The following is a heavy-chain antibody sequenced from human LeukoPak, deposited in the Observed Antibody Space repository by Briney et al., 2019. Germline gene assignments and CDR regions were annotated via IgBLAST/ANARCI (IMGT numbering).Heavy chain of an antibody. CDR3: ARESRGIAAAANWFDP. CDR2: SYYSGST. D-gene: IGHD6-13*01. J-gene: IGHJ5*02. Sequence: SETLSLTCTVSGGSISSYYWSWIRQPPGKGLEWIGYSYYSGSTNYNPSLKSRVTISVDTSKNQFSLKLSSVTAADTAVYYCARESRGIAAAANWFDPWGQGTLVTVSS. CDR1: GGSISSYY. V-gene: IGHV4-59*01.